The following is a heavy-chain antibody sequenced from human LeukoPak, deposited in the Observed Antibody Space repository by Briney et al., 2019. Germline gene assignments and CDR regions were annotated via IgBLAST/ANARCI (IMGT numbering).Heavy chain of an antibody. V-gene: IGHV3-7*01. D-gene: IGHD6-13*01. Sequence: GGSLRLSCAASGFTFSSYWMSWVRQAPGKGLEWVANINQDGSEKYYVDSVKGRFTISRDNSKNTLYLQMNSLRAEDTAVYYCAREGSSSSWLGNYYYMDVWGKGTTVTVSS. J-gene: IGHJ6*03. CDR1: GFTFSSYW. CDR2: INQDGSEK. CDR3: AREGSSSSWLGNYYYMDV.